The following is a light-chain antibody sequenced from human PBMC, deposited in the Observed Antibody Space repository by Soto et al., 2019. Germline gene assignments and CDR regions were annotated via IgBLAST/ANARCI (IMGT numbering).Light chain of an antibody. CDR3: QVWDISSDQYL. J-gene: IGLJ1*01. CDR2: DDG. Sequence: SYELTQPPSVSVAPGQTARITCGGNNIESKSVHWYLQRPGQAPVLVLYDDGNRPSGIPERLSGSNSGSTATLTISSVEASDEADYFCQVWDISSDQYLFGPGTKVTVL. CDR1: NIESKS. V-gene: IGLV3-21*02.